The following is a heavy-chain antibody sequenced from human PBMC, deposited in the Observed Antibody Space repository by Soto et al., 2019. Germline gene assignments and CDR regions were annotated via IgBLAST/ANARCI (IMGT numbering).Heavy chain of an antibody. Sequence: SETLSLTCTVSGGSISSYYWSWIRQPPGKGLEWIGYIYYSGSTNYNPSLKSRVTISVDTSKNQFSLKLSSVTAADTAVYYCARDIGQLAYDYWGQGTLVTVSS. CDR3: ARDIGQLAYDY. CDR2: IYYSGST. D-gene: IGHD6-13*01. V-gene: IGHV4-59*01. J-gene: IGHJ4*02. CDR1: GGSISSYY.